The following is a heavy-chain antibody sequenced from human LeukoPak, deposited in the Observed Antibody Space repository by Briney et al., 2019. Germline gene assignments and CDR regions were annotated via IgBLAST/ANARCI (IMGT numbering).Heavy chain of an antibody. CDR2: ISSSSSYI. CDR1: GFTFSSYT. J-gene: IGHJ6*02. V-gene: IGHV3-21*01. CDR3: ARGGELLPYYYYGMDV. Sequence: GGSLRLSCAASGFTFSSYTMNWVRQVPGKGLEWVSSISSSSSYIYYADSVKGRFTISRDNAKNSLYLQMNSLRAEDTAVYYCARGGELLPYYYYGMDVWGQGTTVTVSS. D-gene: IGHD1-7*01.